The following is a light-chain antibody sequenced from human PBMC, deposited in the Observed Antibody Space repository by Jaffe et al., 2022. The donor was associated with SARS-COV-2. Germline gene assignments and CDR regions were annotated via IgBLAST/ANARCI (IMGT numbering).Light chain of an antibody. V-gene: IGKV3-20*01. Sequence: EIVLTQSPGTLSLSPGERATLSCRASQSVSSSYLAWYQQKPGQAPRLLIYGASSRATGIPDRFSGSGSGTDFTLTISRLEPEDFAVYYCQQYGRSPWGVFGQGTKVEIK. CDR2: GAS. CDR1: QSVSSSY. CDR3: QQYGRSPWGV. J-gene: IGKJ1*01.